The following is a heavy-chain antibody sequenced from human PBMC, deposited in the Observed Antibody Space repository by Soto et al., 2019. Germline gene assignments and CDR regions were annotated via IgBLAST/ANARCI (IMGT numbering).Heavy chain of an antibody. CDR1: GGSISSGDYY. D-gene: IGHD2-2*01. Sequence: QVQLQESGPGLVKPSQTLSLTCTVSGGSISSGDYYWSWIRQPPGKGLEWIGYIYYSGSTYYNPSLKGRVTISVDTSKNQFSLKLSSVTAADTAVYYCARDRGYCISTSSSYWFDPWGQGTLVTVSS. CDR3: ARDRGYCISTSSSYWFDP. V-gene: IGHV4-30-4*01. J-gene: IGHJ5*02. CDR2: IYYSGST.